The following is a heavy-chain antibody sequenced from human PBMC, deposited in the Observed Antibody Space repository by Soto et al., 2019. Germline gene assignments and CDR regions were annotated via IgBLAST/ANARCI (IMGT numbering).Heavy chain of an antibody. V-gene: IGHV3-7*03. D-gene: IGHD2-15*01. J-gene: IGHJ5*02. CDR1: GFTFSSYW. Sequence: GSLLLSCSASGFTFSSYWMSWVRQAPGKGLEWVANIKQDGSEKYYVDSVKGRFTISRDNAKNSLYLQMNSLRAEDTAVYYCARMVAAKTGWFDPWGQGTLVTVYS. CDR2: IKQDGSEK. CDR3: ARMVAAKTGWFDP.